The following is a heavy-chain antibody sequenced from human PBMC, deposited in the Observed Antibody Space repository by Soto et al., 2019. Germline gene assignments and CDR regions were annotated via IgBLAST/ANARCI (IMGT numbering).Heavy chain of an antibody. CDR3: ARQYSSSWYDY. D-gene: IGHD6-13*01. CDR2: ISYSGST. CDR1: GGSISSGDYY. J-gene: IGHJ4*02. Sequence: SEILSLTCTVSGGSISSGDYYWSWIRQPPRKGLEWIGYISYSGSTYYNPSLKSRVKISVDTSKNQFSLKLSSVTAADTAVYYCARQYSSSWYDYWGQGTLVTVSS. V-gene: IGHV4-30-4*01.